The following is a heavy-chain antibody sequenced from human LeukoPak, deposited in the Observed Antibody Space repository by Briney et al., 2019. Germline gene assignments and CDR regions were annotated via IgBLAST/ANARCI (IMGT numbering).Heavy chain of an antibody. CDR1: GFTFSSCW. Sequence: GGSLRLSCAASGFTFSSCWMSWVRQAPGKGLAWVANIKQDGSEKYFVDSVKGRFTISRDNAKNSLYLQMSSLRAEDTAVYYCARGGSRHPSPEDYWGRGTLVTVSS. J-gene: IGHJ4*02. D-gene: IGHD1-1*01. V-gene: IGHV3-7*03. CDR3: ARGGSRHPSPEDY. CDR2: IKQDGSEK.